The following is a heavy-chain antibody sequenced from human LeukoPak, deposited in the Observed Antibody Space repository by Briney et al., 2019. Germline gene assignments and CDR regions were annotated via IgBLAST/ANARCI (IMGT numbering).Heavy chain of an antibody. CDR2: IWSDKSNK. D-gene: IGHD4-11*01. V-gene: IGHV3-33*06. CDR3: AKDAQRGFDYSNSLEY. Sequence: GGSLRLSCAASGFIFNHHAMHWARQAPGKGLEWVAVIWSDKSNKFYADSVRGRFTISRDDSRKTVYLQMEKMTAEDTAFYYCAKDAQRGFDYSNSLEYWGQGALVTVAS. J-gene: IGHJ4*02. CDR1: GFIFNHHA.